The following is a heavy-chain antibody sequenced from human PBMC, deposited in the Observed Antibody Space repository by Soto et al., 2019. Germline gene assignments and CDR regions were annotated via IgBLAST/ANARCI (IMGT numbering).Heavy chain of an antibody. CDR1: GGPFGGFY. Sequence: SETLSLTCAVNGGPFGGFYWTWIRQSPGKGLEWIGEIHHSGSTNYNPSLKGRVTMSLDTSKNQFSLKLTSLTAADTAVYYCARGYRLSMVILTTNHFDSWGQGTQATV. J-gene: IGHJ5*01. CDR3: ARGYRLSMVILTTNHFDS. V-gene: IGHV4-34*01. D-gene: IGHD2-21*01. CDR2: IHHSGST.